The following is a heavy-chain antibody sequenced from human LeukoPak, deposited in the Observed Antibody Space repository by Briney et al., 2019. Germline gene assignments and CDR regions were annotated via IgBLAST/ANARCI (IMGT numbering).Heavy chain of an antibody. V-gene: IGHV4-4*07. Sequence: SETLSLTCTVSGGSISGYYWTWIREPAGKGLEWIGRIYSSGSTNYNPSLKSRVTLSVDTSENQFSLKLSSVTAADTAVYYCARFGGFGATPAFDYWGQGTLVTVSS. CDR3: ARFGGFGATPAFDY. CDR2: IYSSGST. CDR1: GGSISGYY. D-gene: IGHD3-10*01. J-gene: IGHJ4*02.